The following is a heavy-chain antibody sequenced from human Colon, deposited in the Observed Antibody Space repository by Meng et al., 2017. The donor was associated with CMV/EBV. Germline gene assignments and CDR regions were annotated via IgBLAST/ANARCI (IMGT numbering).Heavy chain of an antibody. Sequence: GESLKISCEASGFTFSIYSMNWVRQAPGKGLEWVAHIMGNSRTIYYADSVKGRFTISRDNGKNSLQLQMNSLRAEDTAVYYCARDFWSGYIGNYYYGIDAWGQGTTVTVSS. CDR2: IMGNSRTI. D-gene: IGHD3-3*01. CDR3: ARDFWSGYIGNYYYGIDA. CDR1: GFTFSIYS. J-gene: IGHJ6*02. V-gene: IGHV3-48*04.